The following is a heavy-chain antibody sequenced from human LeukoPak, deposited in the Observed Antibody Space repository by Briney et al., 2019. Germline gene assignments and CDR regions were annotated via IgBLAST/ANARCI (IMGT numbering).Heavy chain of an antibody. V-gene: IGHV5-51*01. CDR3: ARGYYYDSSGYQEPDAFDI. J-gene: IGHJ3*02. CDR1: GYSFTSYW. Sequence: GESLKISCKGSGYSFTSYWFGWVRQMPGKGLEWMGIIYPGDSDTRYSPSFQGQVTISADKSISTAYLQWSSLKASDTAMYYCARGYYYDSSGYQEPDAFDIWGQGTMVTVSS. CDR2: IYPGDSDT. D-gene: IGHD3-22*01.